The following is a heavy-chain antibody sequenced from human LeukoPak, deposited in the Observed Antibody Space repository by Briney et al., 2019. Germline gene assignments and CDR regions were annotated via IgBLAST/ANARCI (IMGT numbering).Heavy chain of an antibody. V-gene: IGHV1-2*02. J-gene: IGHJ4*02. D-gene: IGHD3-22*01. Sequence: ASVKVSCKASGYTFTSYSVHWVRQAPGQGLEWMGWINPNSGGTNYAQKFQGRVTMTRDTSISTAYMELSRLRSDDTAVYYCARYRGKYYDSSGYDYWGQGTLVTVSS. CDR1: GYTFTSYS. CDR3: ARYRGKYYDSSGYDY. CDR2: INPNSGGT.